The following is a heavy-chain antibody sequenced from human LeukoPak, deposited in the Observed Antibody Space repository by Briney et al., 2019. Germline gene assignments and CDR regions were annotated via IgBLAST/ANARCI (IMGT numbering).Heavy chain of an antibody. CDR2: ISSSGIYT. Sequence: GGSLRLSCVVSEFTFNNYNMNWVRQAPGKGLEWVSSISSSGIYTQYADSVKGRFTISRDNAKNSLYLQMNSLRGEDAALYYCAVLHYYAMDVWGQGTTVTVSS. D-gene: IGHD2-8*01. J-gene: IGHJ6*02. V-gene: IGHV3-21*04. CDR1: EFTFNNYN. CDR3: AVLHYYAMDV.